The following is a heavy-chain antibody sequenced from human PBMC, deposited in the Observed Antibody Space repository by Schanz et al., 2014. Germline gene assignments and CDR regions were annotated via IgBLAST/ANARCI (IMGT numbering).Heavy chain of an antibody. CDR1: GGSFSGYY. CDR2: IHHSGST. CDR3: ARGEWSTSQFDY. D-gene: IGHD2-2*01. V-gene: IGHV4-34*01. Sequence: QVQLQQWGAGLLKPSETLSLTCAVYGGSFSGYYWTWIRQPPGKGLEWIGEIHHSGSTNYNPSLKSRVTKQMDTSKNRFSLKLSSVTAADTAVYYCARGEWSTSQFDYWGHGTLVTVSS. J-gene: IGHJ4*01.